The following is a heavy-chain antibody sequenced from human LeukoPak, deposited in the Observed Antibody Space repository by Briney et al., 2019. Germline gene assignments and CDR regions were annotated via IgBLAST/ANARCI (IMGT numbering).Heavy chain of an antibody. V-gene: IGHV4-59*08. CDR3: ARRTAMAYFDY. CDR2: IYYSGGP. CDR1: GGSISSYY. D-gene: IGHD5-18*01. Sequence: SETLSLTCTVSGGSISSYYWSWIRHPPATGMEWIGYIYYSGGPTSTPSLKSRVTISVDTSKNQFSLKLSSVTAADTAVYYCARRTAMAYFDYWGEGTLVTVSS. J-gene: IGHJ4*02.